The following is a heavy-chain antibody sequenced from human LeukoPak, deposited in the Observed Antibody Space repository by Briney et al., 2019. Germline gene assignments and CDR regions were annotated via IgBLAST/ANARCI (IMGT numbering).Heavy chain of an antibody. J-gene: IGHJ4*02. V-gene: IGHV3-53*01. CDR3: AKVHYSNDLDY. CDR1: SGSISTSNYY. Sequence: ETLSLTCTVSSGSISTSNYYWGWVRQAPGKGLEWVSVIYSGGSTYYADSVKGRFTISRDNSKNTLYLQMNSLRAEDTAVYYCAKVHYSNDLDYWGQGTLVTVSS. CDR2: IYSGGST. D-gene: IGHD6-13*01.